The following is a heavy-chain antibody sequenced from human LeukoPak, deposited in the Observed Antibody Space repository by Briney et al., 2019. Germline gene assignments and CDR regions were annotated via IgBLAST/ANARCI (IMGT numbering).Heavy chain of an antibody. CDR1: GFTCSSYW. J-gene: IGHJ4*02. Sequence: GGTLRRYGAGSGFTCSSYWMSWLGQAPGKGLEGVANLKQDGSEKYYVDSVKGRFTISRDNAKNSLYLQMNSLRAEDTAVYYCARGEDILTFFDYWGQGTLVTVSS. CDR2: LKQDGSEK. CDR3: ARGEDILTFFDY. D-gene: IGHD3-9*01. V-gene: IGHV3-7*01.